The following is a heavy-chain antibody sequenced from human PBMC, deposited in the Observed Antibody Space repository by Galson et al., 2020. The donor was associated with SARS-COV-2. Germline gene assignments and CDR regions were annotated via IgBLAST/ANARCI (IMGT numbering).Heavy chain of an antibody. Sequence: GESLKISCAASGFTFSNFAMHWVRQAAGKGLEWVAIISHDGTKKYNTDSMKGRFTISRDNSKNTLYLQMNNLSDEDTAVYFCAREGPDYTSSYFDNWGQGTPVTVSS. CDR1: GFTFSNFA. J-gene: IGHJ4*02. V-gene: IGHV3-30*04. D-gene: IGHD6-6*01. CDR3: AREGPDYTSSYFDN. CDR2: ISHDGTKK.